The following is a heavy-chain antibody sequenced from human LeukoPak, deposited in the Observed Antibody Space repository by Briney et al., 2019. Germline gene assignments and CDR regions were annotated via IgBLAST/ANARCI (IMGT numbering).Heavy chain of an antibody. Sequence: GGSLRLSCAASGFTFSSSAMSWVRQAPGKGLEWVSYISRSSSTIHYADSVKGRFTISRDNAKSSLFLQMNSLRAEDTAVYYCARDGGATMVRGVATYGSWGQGTLVTVSS. CDR3: ARDGGATMVRGVATYGS. V-gene: IGHV3-48*04. CDR1: GFTFSSSA. D-gene: IGHD3-10*01. J-gene: IGHJ5*02. CDR2: ISRSSSTI.